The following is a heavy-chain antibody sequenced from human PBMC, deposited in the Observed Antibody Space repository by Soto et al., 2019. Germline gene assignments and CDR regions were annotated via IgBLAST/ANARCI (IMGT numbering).Heavy chain of an antibody. V-gene: IGHV3-7*03. J-gene: IGHJ5*02. CDR2: IKQDGSEK. CDR1: GFTFSSYW. D-gene: IGHD5-18*01. Sequence: PGGSLRLSCAASGFTFSSYWMSWVRQAPGKGLEWVANIKQDGSEKYYVDSVKGRFTISRDNATNSLYLQMNSLRAEVTAVHYCARDGKAYRIGRFEPWGQGTLVTVSS. CDR3: ARDGKAYRIGRFEP.